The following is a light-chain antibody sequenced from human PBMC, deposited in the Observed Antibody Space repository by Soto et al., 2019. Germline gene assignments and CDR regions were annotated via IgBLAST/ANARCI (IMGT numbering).Light chain of an antibody. CDR1: NIGSKS. CDR2: DDS. CDR3: QVWDSSSDHYV. Sequence: SYELPQPPSVSVAPGQTARITCGGNNIGSKSVHWYQRKPGQAPVLVVYDDSDRPSGIPERFSGSNSGNTATLTISRVEAGDEADYYCQVWDSSSDHYVFGTGTKVTVL. J-gene: IGLJ1*01. V-gene: IGLV3-21*02.